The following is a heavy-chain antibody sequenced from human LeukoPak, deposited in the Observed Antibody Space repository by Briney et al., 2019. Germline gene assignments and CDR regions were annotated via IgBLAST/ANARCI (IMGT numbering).Heavy chain of an antibody. Sequence: GASVKVSCKASGGTFSSYAISWVRQAPGQGLEWMGWISAYNGNTNYAQKLQGRVTMTTDTSTSTAYMELRSLRSDDTAVYYCARDVAVAAPSWGQGTLVTVSS. CDR1: GGTFSSYA. CDR2: ISAYNGNT. D-gene: IGHD6-19*01. J-gene: IGHJ4*02. V-gene: IGHV1-18*01. CDR3: ARDVAVAAPS.